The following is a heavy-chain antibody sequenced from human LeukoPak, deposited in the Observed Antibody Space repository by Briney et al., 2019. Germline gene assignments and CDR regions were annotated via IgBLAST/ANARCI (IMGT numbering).Heavy chain of an antibody. Sequence: GESLKISCKGSGYSLTSYWIGWVRQMPGKGLEWMGIIYPGDSDTRYSPSFQGQVTISADKSISTAYLQWSSLKASDTAMYYCARHGAPYCGGDCPIDYWGQGTLVTVSS. CDR1: GYSLTSYW. D-gene: IGHD2-21*02. CDR2: IYPGDSDT. CDR3: ARHGAPYCGGDCPIDY. V-gene: IGHV5-51*01. J-gene: IGHJ4*02.